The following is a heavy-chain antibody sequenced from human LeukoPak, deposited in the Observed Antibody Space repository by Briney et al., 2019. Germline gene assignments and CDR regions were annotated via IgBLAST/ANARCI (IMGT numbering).Heavy chain of an antibody. V-gene: IGHV1-2*02. D-gene: IGHD2-2*01. J-gene: IGHJ4*02. CDR1: GYTFTRYY. CDR3: ATDYCSSTSCHV. CDR2: INPNSGGT. Sequence: ASVKVSCKASGYTFTRYYVHWVRQAPGQGLEWMGWINPNSGGTNYAQKFQGRVTMTRDTSISTAYMELSRLRSDDTAVYYCATDYCSSTSCHVWGQGTLVTVSS.